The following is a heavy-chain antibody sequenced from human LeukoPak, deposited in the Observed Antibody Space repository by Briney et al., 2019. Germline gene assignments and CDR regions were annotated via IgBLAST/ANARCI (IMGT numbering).Heavy chain of an antibody. CDR3: ARYQNSFDY. CDR1: GGSISSYY. V-gene: IGHV4-59*01. Sequence: PSETLSLTCTVSGGSISSYYWSWIRQPPGKGLEWIGYIYYSGSTNYNPSLKSRATISVDTSKNQFSLKLSSVTAADTAVYYCARYQNSFDYWGQGTQVTVSS. CDR2: IYYSGST. J-gene: IGHJ4*02.